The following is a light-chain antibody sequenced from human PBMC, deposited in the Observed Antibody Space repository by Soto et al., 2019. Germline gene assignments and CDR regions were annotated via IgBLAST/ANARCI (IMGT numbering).Light chain of an antibody. V-gene: IGKV3-11*01. CDR2: DVS. CDR3: QQRNRWPPIFT. Sequence: EIVLTQSPATLSLSPGERATLSCRASQSVGTYLVWYQQRPGQAPRLLIYDVSNSAAGIPARFSGSGSGTDFTLTISSLEPEDFAVYYCQQRNRWPPIFTFGPGTKVDFK. CDR1: QSVGTY. J-gene: IGKJ3*01.